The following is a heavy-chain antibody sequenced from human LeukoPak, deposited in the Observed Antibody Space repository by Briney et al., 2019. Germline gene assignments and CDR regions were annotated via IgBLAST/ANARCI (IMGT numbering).Heavy chain of an antibody. J-gene: IGHJ6*03. Sequence: PSETLSLTCTVSGGSISSYYWSWIRQPAGKGLEWIGEINHSGSTNYNPSLKSRVTISVDTSKNQFSLKLSSVTAADTAVYYCARVSYCSSTSCFPYYYYYMDVWGKGTTVTVSS. V-gene: IGHV4-34*01. CDR3: ARVSYCSSTSCFPYYYYYMDV. CDR2: INHSGST. CDR1: GGSISSYY. D-gene: IGHD2-2*01.